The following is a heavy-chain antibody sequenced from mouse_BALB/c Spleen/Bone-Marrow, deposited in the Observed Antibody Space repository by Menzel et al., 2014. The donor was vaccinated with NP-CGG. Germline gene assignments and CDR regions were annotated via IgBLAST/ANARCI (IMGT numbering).Heavy chain of an antibody. Sequence: VQLQQSGTILARPGASVKLSCKASGYTFTSYWMHWIKQRPGQGLEWIGAIYPGSGDTNYNQKFKAKAKLTAVTSTSTAYVELSSRTNENSGVYVCSSRRVAAGGLDYWGQGTTLTVSS. CDR3: SSRRVAAGGLDY. CDR1: GYTFTSYW. J-gene: IGHJ2*01. V-gene: IGHV1-5*01. CDR2: IYPGSGDT.